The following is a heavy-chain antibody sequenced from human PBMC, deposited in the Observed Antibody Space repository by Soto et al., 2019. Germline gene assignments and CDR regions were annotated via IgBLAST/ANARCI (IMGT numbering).Heavy chain of an antibody. J-gene: IGHJ4*02. CDR2: IYHSGST. CDR1: GGSISSSNW. CDR3: AGVAVAGRRCGY. Sequence: QVQLQESGPGLVKPSGTLSLTCAVSGGSISSSNWWSWVRQPPGKGLEGIGEIYHSGSTNYNPSLKWRGSGSVERCRDRFARRVGAVGAGGTGVYCGAGVAVAGRRCGYWGQGTLVTVSA. V-gene: IGHV4-4*01. D-gene: IGHD6-19*01.